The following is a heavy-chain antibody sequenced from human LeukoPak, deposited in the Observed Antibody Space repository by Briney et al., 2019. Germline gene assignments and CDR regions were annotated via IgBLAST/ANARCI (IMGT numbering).Heavy chain of an antibody. CDR3: ARATYGTVAGTVFDY. V-gene: IGHV3-21*01. CDR2: ISSSSSYI. Sequence: PGGSLRLSCAASGFTFSSYTMNWVRQAPGKGLEWLPSISSSSSYIYYADSVKGRFTISRDNAKNSLYLQMNSLRAEDTAVYYCARATYGTVAGTVFDYWGQGTLVTVSS. D-gene: IGHD6-19*01. CDR1: GFTFSSYT. J-gene: IGHJ4*02.